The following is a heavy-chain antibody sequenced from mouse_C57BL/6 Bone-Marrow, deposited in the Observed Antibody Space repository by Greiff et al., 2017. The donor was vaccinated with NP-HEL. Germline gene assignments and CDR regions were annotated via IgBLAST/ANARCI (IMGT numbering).Heavy chain of an antibody. V-gene: IGHV1-52*01. J-gene: IGHJ1*03. CDR1: GYTFTSYW. CDR3: ARFPYDYGSRDWYFDG. D-gene: IGHD1-1*01. Sequence: VQLQQPGAELVRPGSSVKLSCKASGYTFTSYWMHWVKQRPIQGLEWIGNIDPSDSETHYNQKFKDKATLTVDKSSSTAYMQLSSLTSEDSAVYYCARFPYDYGSRDWYFDGWGTGTTVTVSS. CDR2: IDPSDSET.